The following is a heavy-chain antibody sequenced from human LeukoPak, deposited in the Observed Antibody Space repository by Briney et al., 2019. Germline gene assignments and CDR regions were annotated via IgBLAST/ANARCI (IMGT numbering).Heavy chain of an antibody. CDR2: ISAYNGNT. V-gene: IGHV1-18*01. CDR1: GYTFTSYG. D-gene: IGHD3-10*01. Sequence: EASVKVSCKASGYTFTSYGISWVRQAPGQGLEWMGWISAYNGNTNYAQKLQGRVTMTTDTSTSTAYMELRSLRSDDTAVYYCARARRYGSGSNLIDYWGQGTLVTVSS. J-gene: IGHJ4*02. CDR3: ARARRYGSGSNLIDY.